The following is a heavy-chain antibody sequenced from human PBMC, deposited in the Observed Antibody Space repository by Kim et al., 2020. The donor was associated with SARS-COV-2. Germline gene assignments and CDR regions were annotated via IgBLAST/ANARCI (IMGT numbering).Heavy chain of an antibody. V-gene: IGHV3-48*03. CDR1: GFTFSSYE. CDR3: ARTNFPNYDILTGYYWYFDL. Sequence: GGSLRLSCAASGFTFSSYEMNWVRQAPGKGLEWVSYISSSGSTIYYADSVKGRFTISRDNAKNSLYLQMNSLRAEDTAVYYCARTNFPNYDILTGYYWYFDLWGRGTLVTVSS. J-gene: IGHJ2*01. D-gene: IGHD3-9*01. CDR2: ISSSGSTI.